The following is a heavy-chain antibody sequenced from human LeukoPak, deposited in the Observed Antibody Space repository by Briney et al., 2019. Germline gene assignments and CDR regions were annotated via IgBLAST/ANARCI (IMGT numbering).Heavy chain of an antibody. Sequence: PGGALRLSCAASGFTFNSYTMSWVRQAPGKGLEWVSTISGSGSSTYYADSVKGRFTISRDNSKNTLYLQVNSLRAEDTAVYYCAREMTTRGMDVWGQGTTVTVSS. D-gene: IGHD1-1*01. CDR1: GFTFNSYT. CDR2: ISGSGSST. CDR3: AREMTTRGMDV. V-gene: IGHV3-23*01. J-gene: IGHJ6*02.